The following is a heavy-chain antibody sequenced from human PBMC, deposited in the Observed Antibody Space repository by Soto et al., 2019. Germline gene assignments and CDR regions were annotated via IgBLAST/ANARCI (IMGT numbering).Heavy chain of an antibody. CDR2: IYYSGST. J-gene: IGHJ3*02. CDR1: GGSISSGGYY. V-gene: IGHV4-31*03. D-gene: IGHD1-7*01. Sequence: SATLSLTCTVSGGSISSGGYYWSWIRQHPGKGLEWIGYIYYSGSTYYNPSLKSRVTISVDTSKNQFSLKLSSVTAADTAVYYCARVGRLELDDAFDIWGQGTMVTVSS. CDR3: ARVGRLELDDAFDI.